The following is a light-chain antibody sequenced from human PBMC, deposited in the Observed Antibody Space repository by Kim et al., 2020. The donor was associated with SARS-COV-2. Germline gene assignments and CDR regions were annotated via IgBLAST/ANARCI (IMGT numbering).Light chain of an antibody. J-gene: IGKJ2*01. CDR1: QSVSSN. CDR2: GAS. CDR3: HQYNDWPPGDT. Sequence: EIVMTQSPATLSVSPGDTATLSCRASQSVSSNLAWYQLKPGRPPTLLIHGASTRATGIPARFSGSGSGTELTLTITSLQSEDFALYYCHQYNDWPPGDTFGQGTKLEI. V-gene: IGKV3-15*01.